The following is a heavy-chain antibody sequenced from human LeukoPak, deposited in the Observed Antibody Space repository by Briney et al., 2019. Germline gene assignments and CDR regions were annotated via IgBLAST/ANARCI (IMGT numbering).Heavy chain of an antibody. V-gene: IGHV4-34*01. CDR3: ARTRIQLWFVGSLGY. D-gene: IGHD5-18*01. J-gene: IGHJ4*02. Sequence: SETLSLTCAVYGGSFSGYYWSWIRQPPGKGLEWIGEINHSGSTNYNPSLKSRVTISVDTSKNQFSLKLSSVTAADTAVYYCARTRIQLWFVGSLGYWGQGTLVTVSS. CDR1: GGSFSGYY. CDR2: INHSGST.